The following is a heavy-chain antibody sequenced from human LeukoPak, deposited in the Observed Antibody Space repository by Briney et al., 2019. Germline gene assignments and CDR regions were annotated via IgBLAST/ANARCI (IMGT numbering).Heavy chain of an antibody. Sequence: GGSLRLSCAASGFTFSDYYTSWIRQAPGKGLEWVSYISSSGSTIYYADSVKGRFTISRDNAKNSLYLQMNSLRAEDTAVYYCARVTGYGSGTRFDPWGQGTLVTVSS. CDR1: GFTFSDYY. J-gene: IGHJ5*02. CDR2: ISSSGSTI. V-gene: IGHV3-11*01. CDR3: ARVTGYGSGTRFDP. D-gene: IGHD3-10*01.